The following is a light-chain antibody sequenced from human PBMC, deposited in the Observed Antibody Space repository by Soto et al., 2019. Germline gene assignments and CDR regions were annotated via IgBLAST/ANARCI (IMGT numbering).Light chain of an antibody. Sequence: DIVMTQSPDSLAVSLGERATINCKSSQSVLYSSNNKNYLAWYQQRPGQPPKLLIYCSSTRESGVHDRFSGNGSWTDFTLTITSLQAEDVAVYYCQHYESTPPTFGQGTKLEIK. J-gene: IGKJ2*01. CDR2: CSS. V-gene: IGKV4-1*01. CDR1: QSVLYSSNNKNY. CDR3: QHYESTPPT.